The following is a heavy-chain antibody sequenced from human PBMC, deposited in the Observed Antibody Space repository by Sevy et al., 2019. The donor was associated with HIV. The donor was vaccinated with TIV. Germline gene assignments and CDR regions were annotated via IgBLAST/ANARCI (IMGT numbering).Heavy chain of an antibody. Sequence: ASVKVSCKASGGTFSSYAISWVRQAPGQGLEWMGGIIPIFGTANYAQKFQGRVTITADESTSTAYMELSSLRSEDTAVYYCARGGKPYSSSWSAFDIWGQGTMVTVSS. CDR1: GGTFSSYA. J-gene: IGHJ3*02. D-gene: IGHD6-13*01. V-gene: IGHV1-69*13. CDR2: IIPIFGTA. CDR3: ARGGKPYSSSWSAFDI.